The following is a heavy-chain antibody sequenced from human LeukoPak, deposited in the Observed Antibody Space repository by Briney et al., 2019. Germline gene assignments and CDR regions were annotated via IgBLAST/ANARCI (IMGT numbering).Heavy chain of an antibody. CDR3: ARTNVDTAMADDY. CDR1: GFTFSSYA. CDR2: ISYDGSNK. Sequence: PGRSLRLSCAASGFTFSSYAMHWVRQAPGKGLEWVAVISYDGSNKYYADSVKGRFTIPRDNSKNTLYLQMNSLRAEDTAVYYCARTNVDTAMADDYWGQGTLVTVSS. V-gene: IGHV3-30*04. J-gene: IGHJ4*02. D-gene: IGHD5-18*01.